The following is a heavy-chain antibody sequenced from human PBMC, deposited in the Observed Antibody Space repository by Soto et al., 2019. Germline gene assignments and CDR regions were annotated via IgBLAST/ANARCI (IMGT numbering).Heavy chain of an antibody. D-gene: IGHD6-13*01. CDR3: ARGSSRWDY. CDR2: IYSGGRN. Sequence: QVQLQESGPGLVKPSETLSLTCTVSGGSISSFYWSWIRQPAGKGLEWIGRIYSGGRNNSNPSLKSRVTMSVDTSKNHFSLRGSSVTAADTAMYYCARGSSRWDYWGQGTLVTVSS. J-gene: IGHJ4*02. CDR1: GGSISSFY. V-gene: IGHV4-4*07.